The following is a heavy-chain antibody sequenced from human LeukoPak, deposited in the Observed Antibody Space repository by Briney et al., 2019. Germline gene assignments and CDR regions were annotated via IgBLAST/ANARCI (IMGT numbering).Heavy chain of an antibody. Sequence: GGSLRLSCAASEFSVGSNHMTWVRQAPGKGLEWVSLIYSGGSTYYADSVKGRFTISRDNSKNTLYLQMNSLRAEDTAVYYCAREGVVAHGGWFDPWGQGTLVTVSS. D-gene: IGHD2-15*01. J-gene: IGHJ5*02. CDR2: IYSGGST. CDR3: AREGVVAHGGWFDP. CDR1: EFSVGSNH. V-gene: IGHV3-53*01.